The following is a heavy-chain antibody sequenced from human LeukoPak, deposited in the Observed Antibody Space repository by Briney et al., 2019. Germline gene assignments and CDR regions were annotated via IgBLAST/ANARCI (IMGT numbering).Heavy chain of an antibody. J-gene: IGHJ3*02. D-gene: IGHD3-3*01. CDR2: IYYSGST. Sequence: SETLSLTCTVSGGSISSSSYSWSWIRQPPGKGLEWIGYIYYSGSTNYNPSLKSRVTISVDTSKNQFSLKLSSVTAADTAVYYCARGALRFFLFDIWGQGTMVTVSS. V-gene: IGHV4-61*01. CDR1: GGSISSSSYS. CDR3: ARGALRFFLFDI.